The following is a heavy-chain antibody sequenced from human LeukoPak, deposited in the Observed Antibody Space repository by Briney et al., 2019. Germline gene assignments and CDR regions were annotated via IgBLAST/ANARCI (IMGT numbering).Heavy chain of an antibody. Sequence: PSGALSLTCAVYGGSFSGYYWSWIRQPPGKGLEWIGEINHSGSTNYNPSLKSRVTISVDTSKNQFSLKLSSVTAADTAVYYCARRPAAAGTLGPFDYWGQGTLVTVSS. CDR2: INHSGST. V-gene: IGHV4-34*01. CDR3: ARRPAAAGTLGPFDY. D-gene: IGHD6-13*01. J-gene: IGHJ4*02. CDR1: GGSFSGYY.